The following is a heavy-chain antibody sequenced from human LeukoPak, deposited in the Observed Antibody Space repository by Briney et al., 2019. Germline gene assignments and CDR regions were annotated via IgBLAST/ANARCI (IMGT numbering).Heavy chain of an antibody. Sequence: SETLSLTCTVSGVSIRSSSYYWGWIRQPPGKGLEWIGSIYYSGSTYYNPSLKSRVTISVDTSKNQFSLKLSSVTAADTAVYYCAYSSGFLRWFDPWGQGTLVTVSS. CDR2: IYYSGST. D-gene: IGHD6-19*01. CDR3: AYSSGFLRWFDP. CDR1: GVSIRSSSYY. V-gene: IGHV4-39*01. J-gene: IGHJ5*02.